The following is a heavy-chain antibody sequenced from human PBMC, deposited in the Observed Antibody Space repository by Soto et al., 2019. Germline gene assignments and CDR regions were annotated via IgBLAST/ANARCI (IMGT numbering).Heavy chain of an antibody. CDR1: GFAFTHVW. V-gene: IGHV3-15*01. D-gene: IGHD2-2*01. CDR2: IKRKIDGETT. CDR3: AADRYCSSNTRPGAFDI. Sequence: EVQLLESGGDLAEPGGSLRLSCAASGFAFTHVWMTWVRQAPGRGLEWVGRIKRKIDGETTNYAAPVKGRFTISRDDSKNTLYLQMNSLKTDDSAVYYCAADRYCSSNTRPGAFDIWGQGTTV. J-gene: IGHJ3*02.